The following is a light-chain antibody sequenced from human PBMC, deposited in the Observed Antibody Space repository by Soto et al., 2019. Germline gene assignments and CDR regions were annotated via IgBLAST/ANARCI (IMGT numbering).Light chain of an antibody. Sequence: EIVLTQSPGTLSLSPGERATLSCRASQSVSSSYLAWYQQKPGQAPRLLIYGASSRATGIPDRFSGSGSGTDFTLTISRLEPEDVAVYYCQQYGSSPPVTFGPGTKVAIK. V-gene: IGKV3-20*01. CDR1: QSVSSSY. J-gene: IGKJ3*01. CDR3: QQYGSSPPVT. CDR2: GAS.